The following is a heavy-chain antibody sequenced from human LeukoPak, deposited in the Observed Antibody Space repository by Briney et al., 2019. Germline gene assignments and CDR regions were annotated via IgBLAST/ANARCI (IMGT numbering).Heavy chain of an antibody. J-gene: IGHJ6*03. CDR1: GYTFTGYY. V-gene: IGHV1-2*06. Sequence: ASVKVSCKASGYTFTGYYMHWVRQAPGQGLEWMGRINPNSGGTNYAQKFQGRVTMTRDTSISTAYMELSRLRSDDTAVYYCARATIAVAGKGYYHYYMDVWGKGTTVTVSS. D-gene: IGHD6-19*01. CDR3: ARATIAVAGKGYYHYYMDV. CDR2: INPNSGGT.